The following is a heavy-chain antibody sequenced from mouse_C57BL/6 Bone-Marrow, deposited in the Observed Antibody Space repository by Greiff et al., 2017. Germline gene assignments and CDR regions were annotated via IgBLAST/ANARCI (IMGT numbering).Heavy chain of an antibody. CDR2: LSSGGSYT. J-gene: IGHJ4*01. CDR3: ARHLKAGRGYAMDY. Sequence: EVMLVESGGDLVKPGGSLKLSCAASGFTFSSYCMSWVRQTPDKRLEWVATLSSGGSYTYYPDSVQGRFTISRDNAKNTLYLQMSRLKSEDTAMYYCARHLKAGRGYAMDYWGQGTSVTVSS. D-gene: IGHD4-1*01. V-gene: IGHV5-6*01. CDR1: GFTFSSYC.